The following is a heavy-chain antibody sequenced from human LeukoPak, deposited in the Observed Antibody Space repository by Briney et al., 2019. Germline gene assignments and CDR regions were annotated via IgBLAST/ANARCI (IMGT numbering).Heavy chain of an antibody. CDR1: GGSIRSYY. D-gene: IGHD2-2*01. CDR2: IYTSGST. V-gene: IGHV4-4*07. J-gene: IGHJ5*02. Sequence: SETLSLTCTVSGGSIRSYYWSWIRQPAGKGLEWIGRIYTSGSTNYNPSLKSRVTMSLDTSKNQFSLKLSSVTAADTAVYYCARANPPECDGFRCYGNWFDPWGQGTLVTVSS. CDR3: ARANPPECDGFRCYGNWFDP.